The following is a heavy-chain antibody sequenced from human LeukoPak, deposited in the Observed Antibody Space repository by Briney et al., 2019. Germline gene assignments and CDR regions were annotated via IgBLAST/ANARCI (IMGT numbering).Heavy chain of an antibody. CDR3: STLTSRGLSDS. Sequence: KPGGSLRLSCAASGFTFSNAWMNWVRQAPGKGLEWVGRIKSKSDGGTTDYAAPVRGRFTISRDDSKNTLYLQMNSLKPEDTAVYYCSTLTSRGLSDSWGQGTLVTVSS. CDR1: GFTFSNAW. D-gene: IGHD1-20*01. J-gene: IGHJ4*02. CDR2: IKSKSDGGTT. V-gene: IGHV3-15*07.